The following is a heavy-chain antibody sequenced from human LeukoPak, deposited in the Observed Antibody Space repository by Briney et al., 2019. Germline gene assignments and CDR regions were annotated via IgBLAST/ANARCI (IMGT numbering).Heavy chain of an antibody. Sequence: GGSLRLSCAASGFTFSDQSMNWVRQAPGKGLEWVSSISSSSSYIYYADSVKGRFTISRDNAKNSLYLQMNSLRAEDTAVYYCARGNGAAAGTGTFDYWGQGTLVTVSS. D-gene: IGHD6-13*01. CDR1: GFTFSDQS. J-gene: IGHJ4*02. CDR2: ISSSSSYI. V-gene: IGHV3-21*01. CDR3: ARGNGAAAGTGTFDY.